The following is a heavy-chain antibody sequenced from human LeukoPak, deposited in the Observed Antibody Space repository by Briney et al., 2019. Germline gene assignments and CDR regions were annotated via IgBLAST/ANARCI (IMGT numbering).Heavy chain of an antibody. Sequence: GGSLRLSCAASGFTFSSYGMHWVRQAPGKGLEWVAFIRYDGSNKYYADSVKGRFTISRDNSKNTLYLQMNSLRAEDTAVYYCAKVTLGYCSSTSCYTFDYWGQGTLVTVSS. J-gene: IGHJ4*02. CDR2: IRYDGSNK. V-gene: IGHV3-30*02. CDR3: AKVTLGYCSSTSCYTFDY. D-gene: IGHD2-2*02. CDR1: GFTFSSYG.